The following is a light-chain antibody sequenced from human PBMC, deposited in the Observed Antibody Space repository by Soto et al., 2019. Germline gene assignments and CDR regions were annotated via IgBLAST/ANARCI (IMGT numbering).Light chain of an antibody. Sequence: EIVLTQSPGTLSLSPGERATLSCRASQSVSDSYLAWYQQRPGQAPRLLISGASSRATGIPDRFSGSGSGTDFTLTISSLGPEDSAVYYCQQRSNWIFGGGTKVDIK. V-gene: IGKV3D-20*02. CDR2: GAS. J-gene: IGKJ4*01. CDR3: QQRSNWI. CDR1: QSVSDSY.